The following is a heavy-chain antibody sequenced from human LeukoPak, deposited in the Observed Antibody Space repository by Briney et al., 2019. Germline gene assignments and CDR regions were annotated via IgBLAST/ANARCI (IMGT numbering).Heavy chain of an antibody. J-gene: IGHJ3*02. CDR3: AREGTMVRGVKKAFDI. CDR2: ISSSSSYI. D-gene: IGHD3-10*01. CDR1: GFTFSSYS. Sequence: GGSLRLSCAASGFTFSSYSMNWVRQAPGKGLEWVSSISSSSSYIYYADSVKGRFTISRDSAKNSLYLQMNSLGAEDTAVYYCAREGTMVRGVKKAFDIWGQGTMVTVSS. V-gene: IGHV3-21*01.